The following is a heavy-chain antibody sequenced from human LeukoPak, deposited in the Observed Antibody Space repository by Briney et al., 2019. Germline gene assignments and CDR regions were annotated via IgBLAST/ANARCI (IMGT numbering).Heavy chain of an antibody. CDR2: IYYSGST. V-gene: IGHV4-59*01. CDR1: GGSISSYY. CDR3: ARGWTLSELDP. Sequence: ASETLSLTCTVSGGSISSYYWSWIRQPPGRGLEWIGYIYYSGSTNYNPSLKSRVTISVDTSKNQFSLKLSSVTAADTAVYYCARGWTLSELDPWGQGTLVTVSS. D-gene: IGHD1-26*01. J-gene: IGHJ5*02.